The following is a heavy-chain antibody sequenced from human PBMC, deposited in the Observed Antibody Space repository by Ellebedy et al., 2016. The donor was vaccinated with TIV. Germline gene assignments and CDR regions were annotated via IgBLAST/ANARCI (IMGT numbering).Heavy chain of an antibody. CDR3: ARETDPYYYYGMDV. CDR2: ISSSSYI. J-gene: IGHJ6*02. Sequence: GESLKISXAASGFTFSSYSMNWVRQAPGKGLEWVSSISSSSYIYYADSVKGRFTISRDNAKNSLYLQMNSLRAEDTAVYYCARETDPYYYYGMDVWGQGTTVTVSS. V-gene: IGHV3-21*01. D-gene: IGHD1-1*01. CDR1: GFTFSSYS.